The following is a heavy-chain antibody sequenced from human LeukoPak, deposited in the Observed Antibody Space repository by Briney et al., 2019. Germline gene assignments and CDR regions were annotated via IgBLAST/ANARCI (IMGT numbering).Heavy chain of an antibody. D-gene: IGHD6-13*01. V-gene: IGHV4-31*03. CDR1: GGSISSGGYY. Sequence: KPSETLSLTCTVSGGSISSGGYYWSWIRQHPGKGLEWIGYIYYSGSTYYNPSLKSRVTISVDTSKNQFSLKLSSVTAADTAMYYCARVSSSSWYTSPLDYWGQGTLVTVSS. CDR3: ARVSSSSWYTSPLDY. J-gene: IGHJ4*02. CDR2: IYYSGST.